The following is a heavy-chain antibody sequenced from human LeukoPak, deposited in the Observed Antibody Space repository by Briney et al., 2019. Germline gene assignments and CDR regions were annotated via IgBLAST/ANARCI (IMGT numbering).Heavy chain of an antibody. CDR3: ARGPYYYDSSGYPWYFDL. CDR1: GYSISSGYY. V-gene: IGHV4-38-2*02. D-gene: IGHD3-22*01. J-gene: IGHJ2*01. Sequence: SETLSLTCTVSGYSISSGYYWGWIRQPPGKGLEWIGSIYHSGSTNYNPSLKSRVTISVDTSKNQFSLKLSSVTAADTAVYYCARGPYYYDSSGYPWYFDLWGRGTLVTVSS. CDR2: IYHSGST.